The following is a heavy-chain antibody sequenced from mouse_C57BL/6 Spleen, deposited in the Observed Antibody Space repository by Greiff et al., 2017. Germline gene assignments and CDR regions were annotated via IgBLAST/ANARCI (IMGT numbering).Heavy chain of an antibody. CDR3: ARLGDDDGYAMDY. D-gene: IGHD2-2*01. J-gene: IGHJ4*01. CDR2: INPYNGDT. V-gene: IGHV1-20*01. CDR1: GYSFTGYF. Sequence: EVKLMESGPELVKPGDSVKISCKASGYSFTGYFMNWVMQSHGKSLEWIGRINPYNGDTFYNQKFKGKATLTVDKSSSTALMELRSLTSEDSAVYDCARLGDDDGYAMDYWGQGTSVTVSS.